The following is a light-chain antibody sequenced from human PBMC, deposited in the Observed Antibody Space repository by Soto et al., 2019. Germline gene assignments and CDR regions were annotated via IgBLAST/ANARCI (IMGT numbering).Light chain of an antibody. CDR2: EVS. J-gene: IGLJ1*01. V-gene: IGLV2-14*01. Sequence: QSALTQPASVSGSPGQSITISCTGTSSDVGGYNYVSWYQQHPGTAPKLMIYEVSNRPSGLSNRFSGSKSGNTASLTISGLQAEDEADYYCSSYTGSSTLYVFGTGTKVTVL. CDR3: SSYTGSSTLYV. CDR1: SSDVGGYNY.